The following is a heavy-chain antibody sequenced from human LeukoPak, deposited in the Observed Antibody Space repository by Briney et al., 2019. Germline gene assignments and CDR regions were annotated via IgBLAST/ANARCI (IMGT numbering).Heavy chain of an antibody. CDR1: GGTFSNYA. V-gene: IGHV1-69*13. D-gene: IGHD5-18*01. CDR3: ARGDTAMVIYYYGMDV. J-gene: IGHJ6*02. CDR2: IIPIFGTA. Sequence: SAKVSCKASGGTFSNYAISWVRQAPGQGLEWMGGIIPIFGTANYAQKFQGRVTITADESTSTAYMELSSLRSEDTAVYYCARGDTAMVIYYYGMDVWGQGTTVTVSS.